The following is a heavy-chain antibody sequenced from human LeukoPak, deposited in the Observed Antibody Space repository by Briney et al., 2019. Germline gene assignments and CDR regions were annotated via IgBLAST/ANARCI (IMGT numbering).Heavy chain of an antibody. J-gene: IGHJ5*02. CDR1: GGSISSGSYY. Sequence: PSETLSLTCTVSGGSISSGSYYWSWIRQPAGKGLEWIGRIYTSGSTNYNPSLKSRVTISVGTSKNQFSLKLSSVTAADTAVYYCARGYYDSSGYHNWFDPWGQGTLVTVSS. CDR2: IYTSGST. CDR3: ARGYYDSSGYHNWFDP. V-gene: IGHV4-61*02. D-gene: IGHD3-22*01.